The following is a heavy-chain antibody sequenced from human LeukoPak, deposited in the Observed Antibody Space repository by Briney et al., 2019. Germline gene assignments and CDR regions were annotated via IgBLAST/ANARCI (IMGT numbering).Heavy chain of an antibody. J-gene: IGHJ4*02. CDR2: ISSSSSYI. D-gene: IGHD3-3*01. CDR1: GFTFSSYS. Sequence: GGSLRLSCAASGFTFSSYSMNWVRQAPGKGLEWVLSISSSSSYIYYADSVKGRFTISRDNAKNSLYLQMNSLRAEDTAVYYCARDPYYDFWSGYPYFDYWGQGTLVTVSS. CDR3: ARDPYYDFWSGYPYFDY. V-gene: IGHV3-21*01.